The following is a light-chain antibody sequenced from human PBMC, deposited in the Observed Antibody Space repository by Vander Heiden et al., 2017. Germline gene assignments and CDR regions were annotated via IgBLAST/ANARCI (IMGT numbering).Light chain of an antibody. J-gene: IGKJ2*01. V-gene: IGKV3-11*01. CDR3: LQRSSWPYT. CDR1: QSVSNY. Sequence: DIVLTQSPATLSLSPGDRATLSCRASQSVSNYFAWYQQKPGQAPRLLIYEASNRATGFPARFSGRGSGTDFTLTISSLQPEDFAVYYCLQRSSWPYTFGQGTKLEI. CDR2: EAS.